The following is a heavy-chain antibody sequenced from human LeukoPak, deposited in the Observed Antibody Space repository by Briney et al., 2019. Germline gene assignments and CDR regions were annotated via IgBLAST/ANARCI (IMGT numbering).Heavy chain of an antibody. D-gene: IGHD4-17*01. CDR2: IYTSGST. CDR1: GGSISSGSYY. J-gene: IGHJ4*02. CDR3: AREGFYGDYHY. Sequence: SETLSLTCTVSGGSISSGSYYWSWIRQPAGKGLEWIGRIYTSGSTNYNPSLKSRVTISVDTSKNQFSLKLSSVTAADTAVYYCAREGFYGDYHYWGQGTLVTVSS. V-gene: IGHV4-61*02.